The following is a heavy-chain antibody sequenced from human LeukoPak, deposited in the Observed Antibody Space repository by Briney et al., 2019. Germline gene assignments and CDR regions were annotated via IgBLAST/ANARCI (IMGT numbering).Heavy chain of an antibody. J-gene: IGHJ4*02. Sequence: GGSLRLSCAASGFTFSSYSMNRVRQAPGKGLEWVSYISSSSSTIYYADSVKGRFTISRDNAKNSLYLQMNSLRAEDTAVYYCARDYQMGQSYWGQGTLVTVSS. CDR2: ISSSSSTI. CDR1: GFTFSSYS. D-gene: IGHD5-24*01. V-gene: IGHV3-48*04. CDR3: ARDYQMGQSY.